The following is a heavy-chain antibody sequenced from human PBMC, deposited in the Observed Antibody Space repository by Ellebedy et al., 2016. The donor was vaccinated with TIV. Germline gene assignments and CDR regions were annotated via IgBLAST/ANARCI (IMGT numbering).Heavy chain of an antibody. Sequence: GGSLRLSCAASGFRFAGHAMSWVRQAQGKGLEWVSSITGSGDKTYYRNSVRGRFTISRDNSRDTLYLDRNILRGEDTALYSCARSAGDSSGWFVSWGQGTVVIVSS. V-gene: IGHV3-23*01. J-gene: IGHJ5*01. D-gene: IGHD3-22*01. CDR1: GFRFAGHA. CDR2: ITGSGDKT. CDR3: ARSAGDSSGWFVS.